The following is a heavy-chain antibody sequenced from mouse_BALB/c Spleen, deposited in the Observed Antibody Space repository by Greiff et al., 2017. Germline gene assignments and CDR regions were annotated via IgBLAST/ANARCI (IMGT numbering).Heavy chain of an antibody. Sequence: QVTLKESGPGLVAPSQSLSITCTVSGFSLTSYGVHWVRQPPGKGLEWLGVIWAGGSTNYNSALMSRLSISKDNSKSQVFLKMNSLQTDDTAMYYCAREGTAYWGQGTLVTVSA. CDR3: AREGTAY. CDR1: GFSLTSYG. J-gene: IGHJ3*01. D-gene: IGHD3-3*01. V-gene: IGHV2-9*02. CDR2: IWAGGST.